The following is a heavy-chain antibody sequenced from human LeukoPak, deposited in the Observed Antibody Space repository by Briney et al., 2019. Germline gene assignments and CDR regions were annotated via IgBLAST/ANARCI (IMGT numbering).Heavy chain of an antibody. V-gene: IGHV4-34*01. CDR3: ARGLAGGYNFDY. Sequence: SETLSLTCAAYGGSFNGYFWSWIRQPPGKGLEWIGEIHHGGSTNQNPSLKTRVTISIDTSKKHFSLNLSSVTAADTAVYYCARGLAGGYNFDYWGQGTLVTVSS. D-gene: IGHD3-22*01. J-gene: IGHJ4*02. CDR1: GGSFNGYF. CDR2: IHHGGST.